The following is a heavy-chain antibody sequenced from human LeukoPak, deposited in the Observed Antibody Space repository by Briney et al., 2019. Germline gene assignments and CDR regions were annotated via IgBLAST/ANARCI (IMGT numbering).Heavy chain of an antibody. Sequence: PGGSLRLSCAASGLTFSGYGMHWVRQAPGKGLEWVAFIRYDESDKNYADSVKGRFTISRDNSKNTLYLQMNSLRADDTAVYYCAKDKGGRGPDYWGQGTLVTVSS. CDR1: GLTFSGYG. V-gene: IGHV3-30*02. CDR3: AKDKGGRGPDY. D-gene: IGHD1-26*01. J-gene: IGHJ4*02. CDR2: IRYDESDK.